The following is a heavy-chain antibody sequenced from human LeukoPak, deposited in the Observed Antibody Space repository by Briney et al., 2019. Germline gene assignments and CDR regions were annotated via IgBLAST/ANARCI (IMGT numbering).Heavy chain of an antibody. CDR2: ISKDGSDE. J-gene: IGHJ4*02. V-gene: IGHV3-30*01. CDR3: AREAYYGSGRSSQPSPV. Sequence: PGTSLRLSCAASGFTFSSYAMYWVRQAPGKGLEWVALISKDGSDEDHADSVKGRFTISRDNSKDTLYLQMISPRIEDTVVSYCAREAYYGSGRSSQPSPVWGQGTLVTVSS. D-gene: IGHD3-10*01. CDR1: GFTFSSYA.